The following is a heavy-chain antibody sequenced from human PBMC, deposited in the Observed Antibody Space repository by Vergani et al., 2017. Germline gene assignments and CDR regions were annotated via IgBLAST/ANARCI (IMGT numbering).Heavy chain of an antibody. Sequence: QVQLQQWGGGLLTPSETLSLTCVVNGGSFTSYHWTWIRQSPGEGLGWVGDIDHTGRPDYNPSLKSRLTMSVDKSRNQFSLTLNSVTATDTAIYFCARVNTETNGHLYYYYYMDVWGQGTAVTVS. CDR3: ARVNTETNGHLYYYYYMDV. J-gene: IGHJ6*03. D-gene: IGHD4-11*01. CDR2: IDHTGRP. V-gene: IGHV4-34*01. CDR1: GGSFTSYH.